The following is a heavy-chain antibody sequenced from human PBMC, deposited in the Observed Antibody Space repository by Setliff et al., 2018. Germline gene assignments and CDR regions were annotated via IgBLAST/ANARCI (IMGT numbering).Heavy chain of an antibody. J-gene: IGHJ5*02. CDR3: ERLVRYCTATACQRTSGDDL. CDR1: GYTFSDYG. D-gene: IGHD2-8*01. V-gene: IGHV1-18*01. Sequence: GASVKVSCKASGYTFSDYGVSWVRQAPGQGLEWMGWISPHSGRAFYAPQFQDRVIMTTDTSTNTAYLDLRGLRSDDTAVYYCERLVRYCTATACQRTSGDDLWGQGTLVTVSS. CDR2: ISPHSGRA.